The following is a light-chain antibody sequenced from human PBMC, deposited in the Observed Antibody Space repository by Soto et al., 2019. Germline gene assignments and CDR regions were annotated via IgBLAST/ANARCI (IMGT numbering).Light chain of an antibody. CDR1: HSISSW. CDR3: QHYDSYSYT. V-gene: IGKV1-5*03. J-gene: IGKJ2*01. Sequence: DIQMTQSPSTLSASVGDRVTITCRASHSISSWLAWYQQKPGKAPKLLIYKASSLQSGVPSRFSGSGSGTEFTLTISSLQPDDFATYYCQHYDSYSYTFGQGTKLEI. CDR2: KAS.